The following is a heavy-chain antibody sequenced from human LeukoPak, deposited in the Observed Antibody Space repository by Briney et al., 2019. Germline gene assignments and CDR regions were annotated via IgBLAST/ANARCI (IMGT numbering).Heavy chain of an antibody. V-gene: IGHV1-58*01. CDR2: IVVGSGNT. Sequence: SVKVSCKASGFTFTSSAVQWVRQARGQRLEWIGWIVVGSGNTNYAQKFQGRVTMTRDTSISTAYMELSRLRSDDTAVYYCAKTSTSLNYFDYWGQGTLVTVSS. D-gene: IGHD2-2*01. CDR3: AKTSTSLNYFDY. CDR1: GFTFTSSA. J-gene: IGHJ4*02.